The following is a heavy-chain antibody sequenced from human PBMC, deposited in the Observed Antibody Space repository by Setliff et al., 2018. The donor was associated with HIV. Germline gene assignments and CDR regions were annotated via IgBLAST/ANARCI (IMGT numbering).Heavy chain of an antibody. CDR2: ISSSSSTI. V-gene: IGHV3-48*01. J-gene: IGHJ4*02. Sequence: GESLKISCAASGFTFSSYSMNWVRQAPGKGLEWVSYISSSSSTISYADSVKVRFTISRDNAKNSLYLQMNSLRAEDTAVYYCARVRSVGYSRAWYAPGAYWGRGTLVTVSS. CDR3: ARVRSVGYSRAWYAPGAY. CDR1: GFTFSSYS. D-gene: IGHD6-19*01.